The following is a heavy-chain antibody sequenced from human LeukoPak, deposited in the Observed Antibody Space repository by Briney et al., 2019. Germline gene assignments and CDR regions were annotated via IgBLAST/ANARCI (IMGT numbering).Heavy chain of an antibody. CDR2: IYGDGSFT. D-gene: IGHD1-1*01. V-gene: IGHV3-74*01. Sequence: GGSLRLSCAASGFTFSNFWMHWVRQAPGKGLVWVALIYGDGSFTRYADSVKGRFTISRDNAKNTVYLQMNSLRVEDTAVYYCARDSPRTGPWGQGTLVTVSS. CDR1: GFTFSNFW. J-gene: IGHJ5*02. CDR3: ARDSPRTGP.